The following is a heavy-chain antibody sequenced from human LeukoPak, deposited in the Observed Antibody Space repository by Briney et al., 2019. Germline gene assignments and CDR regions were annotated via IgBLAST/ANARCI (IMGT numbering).Heavy chain of an antibody. CDR2: ISTSGDTT. Sequence: PGGSLRLSCAASGFNFRTYEMNWVRQAPGKGLEWISYISTSGDTTHYAHSVEGRFTISRDNAKNTLYLQRNSLRAEDTGVYYCARDPLGMDVWGQGTTVTVSS. V-gene: IGHV3-48*03. CDR3: ARDPLGMDV. CDR1: GFNFRTYE. J-gene: IGHJ6*02.